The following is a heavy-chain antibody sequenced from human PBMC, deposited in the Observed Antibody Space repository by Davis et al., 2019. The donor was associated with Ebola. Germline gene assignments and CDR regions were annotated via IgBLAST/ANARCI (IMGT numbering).Heavy chain of an antibody. J-gene: IGHJ4*02. Sequence: GESLKISCEVSGYLFTRYWIGWVRQMPGKGLEWMGIIYPGDSDTRYSPPFQGQVTISADESIGTAYLQWRSLKASDTATYYCARRADWNFAFDYWGQGTLVTVSS. CDR3: ARRADWNFAFDY. D-gene: IGHD1-7*01. CDR2: IYPGDSDT. CDR1: GYLFTRYW. V-gene: IGHV5-51*01.